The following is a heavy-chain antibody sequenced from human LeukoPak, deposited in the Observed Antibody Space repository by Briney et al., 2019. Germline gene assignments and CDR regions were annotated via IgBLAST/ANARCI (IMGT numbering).Heavy chain of an antibody. Sequence: GGSLRLSCAASGFTFSRYSMNGVRQAKGKELEWVSYISSSSSTIFYADSVKGRFTISRDNAKNSLYLQMNSLRDEDTVVYYCARSFDYWGQGTLVTVSS. CDR1: GFTFSRYS. CDR3: ARSFDY. CDR2: ISSSSSTI. J-gene: IGHJ4*02. V-gene: IGHV3-48*02.